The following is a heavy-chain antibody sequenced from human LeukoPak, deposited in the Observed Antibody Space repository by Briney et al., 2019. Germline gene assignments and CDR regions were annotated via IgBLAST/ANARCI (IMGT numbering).Heavy chain of an antibody. CDR3: AKAISSRHYYYGMDV. D-gene: IGHD3-9*01. Sequence: GGSLRLSCTASGFTFSSYAMSWVRQAPGKGLEWVSAISGSGGSTYYADSVKGRFTISRDNSKNTLYLQMNSLRAEDTAVYYCAKAISSRHYYYGMDVWGQGTTVTVSS. CDR2: ISGSGGST. V-gene: IGHV3-23*01. CDR1: GFTFSSYA. J-gene: IGHJ6*02.